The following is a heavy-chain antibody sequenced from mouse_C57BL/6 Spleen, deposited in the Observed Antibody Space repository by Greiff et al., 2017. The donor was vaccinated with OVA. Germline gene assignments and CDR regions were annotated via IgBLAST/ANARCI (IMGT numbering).Heavy chain of an antibody. Sequence: EVQLQQSGPELVKPGASVKISCKASGYTFTDYYMNWVKQSHGKSLEWIGDINPNNGGTSYNQKFKGKATLTVDKSSSTAYMELRSLTSEDSAVYYCAGTTVVATDAMDYWGQGTSVTVSS. CDR1: GYTFTDYY. CDR3: AGTTVVATDAMDY. J-gene: IGHJ4*01. D-gene: IGHD1-1*01. CDR2: INPNNGGT. V-gene: IGHV1-26*01.